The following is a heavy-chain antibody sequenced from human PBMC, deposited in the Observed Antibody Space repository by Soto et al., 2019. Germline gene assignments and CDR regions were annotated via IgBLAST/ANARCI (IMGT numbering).Heavy chain of an antibody. V-gene: IGHV3-23*01. CDR2: ISGSGGST. J-gene: IGHJ6*03. CDR3: AKVDSIYYYYYMDV. D-gene: IGHD2-2*03. Sequence: EVQLLESGGGLVQPGGSLRLSCAASGFAFSSYAMSWVRQAPGKGLEWVSAISGSGGSTYYADSVKGRFTISRDNSKNTLYLQMNSLRAEDTAIYYCAKVDSIYYYYYMDVWGKGTTVTVSS. CDR1: GFAFSSYA.